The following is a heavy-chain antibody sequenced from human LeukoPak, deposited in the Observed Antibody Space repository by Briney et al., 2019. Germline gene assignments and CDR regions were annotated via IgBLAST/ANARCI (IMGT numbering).Heavy chain of an antibody. J-gene: IGHJ4*02. CDR1: GFTFSSYA. D-gene: IGHD1-26*01. CDR2: ISGSGAST. CDR3: AKDVGKXESLHXFDY. V-gene: IGHV3-23*01. Sequence: GGSLRLSCAASGFTFSSYAMSWVRQAPGKGLEWVSAISGSGASTYYADSVTGRFTISRDNSRNTLYLQMNSLRGDDTAVYYCAKDVGKXESLHXFDYWXQGTLVTVSS.